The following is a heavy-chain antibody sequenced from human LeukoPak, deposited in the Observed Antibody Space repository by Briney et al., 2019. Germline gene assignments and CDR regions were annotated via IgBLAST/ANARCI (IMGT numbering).Heavy chain of an antibody. CDR2: ISAYNGNT. D-gene: IGHD3-22*01. J-gene: IGHJ3*02. V-gene: IGHV1-18*01. CDR3: ASLEEYYYDGSGTDAFDI. CDR1: GYTFTSYG. Sequence: GASVKVSCKASGYTFTSYGIRWVRQAPGQGLEWMGWISAYNGNTNYAQKLQGRVTMTTDTSTSTAYMELRSLRSDDTAVYYCASLEEYYYDGSGTDAFDIWGQGTMVTVSS.